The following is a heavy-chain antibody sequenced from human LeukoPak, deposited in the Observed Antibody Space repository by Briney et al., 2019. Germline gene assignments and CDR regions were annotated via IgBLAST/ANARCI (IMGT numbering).Heavy chain of an antibody. D-gene: IGHD1-26*01. J-gene: IGHJ4*02. CDR2: IYPGDSDT. CDR3: ARHGGAQLWEYDF. V-gene: IGHV5-51*01. Sequence: GESLKIACRGSGYSFTSYWIAWVRQMPGKGLEWMGIIYPGDSDTRYSPSFQGQVTISADKSISTVYPQWSSLKASDTAMYYCARHGGAQLWEYDFWGQGTLVTVSS. CDR1: GYSFTSYW.